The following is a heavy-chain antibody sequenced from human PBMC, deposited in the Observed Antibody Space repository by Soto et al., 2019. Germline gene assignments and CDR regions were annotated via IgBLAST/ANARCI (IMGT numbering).Heavy chain of an antibody. CDR1: GFTFSSYA. Sequence: GGSLRLSCAASGFTFSSYAMSWVRQAPGKGLEWVSTISGSGGSTYYADSVKGRFTISRDNSKNTLYLQMNSLRAEDTAVYYCAKDRESYCSNGVCYKKEDAFDIWGQGTMVTVSS. J-gene: IGHJ3*02. V-gene: IGHV3-23*01. CDR2: ISGSGGST. D-gene: IGHD2-8*01. CDR3: AKDRESYCSNGVCYKKEDAFDI.